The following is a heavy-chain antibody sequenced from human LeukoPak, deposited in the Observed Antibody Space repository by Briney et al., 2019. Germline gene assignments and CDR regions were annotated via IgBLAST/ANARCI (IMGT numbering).Heavy chain of an antibody. D-gene: IGHD3-3*01. CDR3: AKVGVAKKPYYFDY. CDR2: IKQDGSEI. Sequence: GGSLRLSCAASGFTFSSHWVAWLRQAPEKGLEWVANIKQDGSEIYYVDSVKGRFTISRDNAKNSLYLQMNSLRAEDTAVYYCAKVGVAKKPYYFDYWGQGTLVTVSS. V-gene: IGHV3-7*05. J-gene: IGHJ4*02. CDR1: GFTFSSHW.